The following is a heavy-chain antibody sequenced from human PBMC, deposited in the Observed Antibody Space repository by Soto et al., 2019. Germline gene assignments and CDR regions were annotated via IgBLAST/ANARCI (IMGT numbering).Heavy chain of an antibody. CDR2: IIPVFGTA. D-gene: IGHD2-2*01. CDR3: ARDPGYQLPAP. V-gene: IGHV1-69*13. CDR1: GGTLSSYA. Sequence: GASVKVSCKASGGTLSSYAISWVRQAPGQGLEWMGGIIPVFGTANYAQKFQGRVTITADESTSTAYMELSSLRSEDTAVYYCARDPGYQLPAPWDQGTLVTVSS. J-gene: IGHJ5*02.